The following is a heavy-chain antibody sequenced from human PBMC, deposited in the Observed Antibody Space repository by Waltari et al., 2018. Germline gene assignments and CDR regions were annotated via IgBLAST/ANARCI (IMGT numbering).Heavy chain of an antibody. V-gene: IGHV1-69*08. CDR3: ARESSPNYFDY. Sequence: QVQLVQSGAEVKKPGSSVKVSCKASGGTFSSYTISWVRQAPGQGLEWMGRIIPILGIANYAQKFQGRVTITADKSTSTAFMELSSLRSEDTAVYYCARESSPNYFDYWGQGTLVTVSS. CDR1: GGTFSSYT. CDR2: IIPILGIA. D-gene: IGHD6-6*01. J-gene: IGHJ4*02.